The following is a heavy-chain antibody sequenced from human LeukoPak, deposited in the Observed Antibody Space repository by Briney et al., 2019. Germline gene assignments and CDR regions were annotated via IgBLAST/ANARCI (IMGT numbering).Heavy chain of an antibody. V-gene: IGHV3-48*02. Sequence: QPGGSLTLSCAASGFTFDDYGMHWVRQAPGKGLECFSYISSGGSIIYYAHAVQGRFTISRDSAQKSVYLQMNSLRDEDTAVYYCARWSGYDSSGLIRPPGDYWGQGTLVTVSS. CDR2: ISSGGSII. CDR3: ARWSGYDSSGLIRPPGDY. J-gene: IGHJ4*02. CDR1: GFTFDDYG. D-gene: IGHD3-22*01.